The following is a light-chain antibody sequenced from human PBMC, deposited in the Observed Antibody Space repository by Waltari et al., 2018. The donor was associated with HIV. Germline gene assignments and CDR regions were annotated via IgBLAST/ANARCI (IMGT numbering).Light chain of an antibody. Sequence: QSALTQPASVSGSPGPPITIPLTGPRSDAGGYNHLSWYQHHPGKAPKLMIYKVSKRPSGVSNRFSGSKSGNTASLTISGLQAEDESDYYCCAYAGSTTYVIFGGGTKLTVL. CDR3: CAYAGSTTYVI. CDR1: RSDAGGYNH. J-gene: IGLJ2*01. CDR2: KVS. V-gene: IGLV2-23*02.